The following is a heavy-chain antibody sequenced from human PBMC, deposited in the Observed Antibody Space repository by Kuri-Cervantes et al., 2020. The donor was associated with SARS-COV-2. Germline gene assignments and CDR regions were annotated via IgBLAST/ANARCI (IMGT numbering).Heavy chain of an antibody. CDR1: GGTFSSYD. D-gene: IGHD6-19*01. V-gene: IGHV1-69*13. CDR3: ASPVAGTLYFQH. Sequence: SVKVSCKASGGTFSSYDISWVRQAPGQGLEWMGGVVPIFGKTTYVQKFQGRFTIIADESTSTTYMELSSLRSEDTAVYYCASPVAGTLYFQHWGQGTLVTVSS. CDR2: VVPIFGKT. J-gene: IGHJ1*01.